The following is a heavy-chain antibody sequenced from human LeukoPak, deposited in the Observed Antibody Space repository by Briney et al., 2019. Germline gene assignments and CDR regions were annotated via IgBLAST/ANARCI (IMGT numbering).Heavy chain of an antibody. CDR3: AKGTTIENRFDY. V-gene: IGHV3-53*01. CDR1: GFTVSTNY. Sequence: PGGSLRLSCAASGFTVSTNYMNWVRQAPGKGLEWVSVIYSGGSTYYADSVKGRFTISRDNSKNTLYLQMNSLRAEDTAVFYCAKGTTIENRFDYWGQGTLVTVSS. J-gene: IGHJ4*02. D-gene: IGHD4-17*01. CDR2: IYSGGST.